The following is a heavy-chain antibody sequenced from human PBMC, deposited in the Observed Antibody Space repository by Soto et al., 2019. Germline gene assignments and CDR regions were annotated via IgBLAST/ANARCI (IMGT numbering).Heavy chain of an antibody. CDR3: ARDIAVPAALDWFDP. Sequence: GASVKNSCKASGGTFSSYAISWVRQAPGQGLEWMGGIIPIFGTANYAQKFQGRVTITADESTSTAYMELSSLRSEDTAVYYCARDIAVPAALDWFDPWGQGTLVTVSS. V-gene: IGHV1-69*13. J-gene: IGHJ5*02. CDR2: IIPIFGTA. D-gene: IGHD2-2*01. CDR1: GGTFSSYA.